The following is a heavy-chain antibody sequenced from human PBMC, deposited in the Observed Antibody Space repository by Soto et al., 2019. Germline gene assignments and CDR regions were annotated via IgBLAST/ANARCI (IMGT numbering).Heavy chain of an antibody. CDR2: ISGRGGSI. V-gene: IGHV3-23*01. CDR3: AKGNYNYGDALDI. CDR1: GFTFSNHA. D-gene: IGHD4-17*01. Sequence: EVQLLESGGGLVQPGGSLRLSCAASGFTFSNHAMSWVRQAPRKGLEWVSAISGRGGSIFYADSVKGQFTISRDNSKNTLLLQMNSLRAEDTAVYFCAKGNYNYGDALDIWGQGTMVTVSS. J-gene: IGHJ3*02.